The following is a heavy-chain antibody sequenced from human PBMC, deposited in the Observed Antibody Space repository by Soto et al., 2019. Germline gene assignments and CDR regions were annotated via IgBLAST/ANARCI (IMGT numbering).Heavy chain of an antibody. CDR3: ARHYGDYYDTSGHRWYFNY. CDR1: GGSISTYY. D-gene: IGHD3-22*01. Sequence: SETLSLTCTVSGGSISTYYWSWIRQPPGKGLEWIGYIYYSGSTNYNPSLKSRVTISVDTSKNQFSLKLSSVTAADTAVYFCARHYGDYYDTSGHRWYFNYWGQGTLVTVSS. CDR2: IYYSGST. J-gene: IGHJ4*02. V-gene: IGHV4-59*08.